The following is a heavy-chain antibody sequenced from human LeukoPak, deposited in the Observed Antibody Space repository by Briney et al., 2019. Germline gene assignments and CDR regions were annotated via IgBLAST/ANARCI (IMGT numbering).Heavy chain of an antibody. Sequence: SETLSLTCTVSGGSISSYYWSWIRQPPGKGLEWIGYIYYSGSTYYNPSLKSRVTISVDTSKNQFSLKLSSVTAADTAVYYCARDLVRGVSDYWGQGTLVTVSS. V-gene: IGHV4-59*12. J-gene: IGHJ4*02. CDR3: ARDLVRGVSDY. CDR1: GGSISSYY. D-gene: IGHD3-10*01. CDR2: IYYSGST.